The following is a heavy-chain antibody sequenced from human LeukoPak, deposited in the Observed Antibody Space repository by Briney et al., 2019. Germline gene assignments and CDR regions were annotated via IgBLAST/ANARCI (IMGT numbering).Heavy chain of an antibody. D-gene: IGHD4-23*01. J-gene: IGHJ5*02. CDR2: INPSGGST. V-gene: IGHV1-46*01. CDR3: ARDNSVEDTAWWFDP. CDR1: GYTFTSYY. Sequence: ASVKVSCKASGYTFTSYYMHWVRPAPGQGLEWMGIINPSGGSTSYAQKFQGRVTMTRDMSTSTDYMELSSLRSEDTAVYYCARDNSVEDTAWWFDPWGQGTLVTVSS.